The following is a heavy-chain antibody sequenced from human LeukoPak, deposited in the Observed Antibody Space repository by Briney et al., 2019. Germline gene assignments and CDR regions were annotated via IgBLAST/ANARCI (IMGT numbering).Heavy chain of an antibody. J-gene: IGHJ3*02. D-gene: IGHD4-23*01. Sequence: SETLSLTCTVSGGPISSSSYYWGWIRQPPGKGLEWIGSIYYSGSTYYNPSLKSRVTISVDTSKNQFSLKLSSVTAADTAVYYCARLLDYGGNSVAFDIWGQGTMVTVSS. V-gene: IGHV4-39*01. CDR2: IYYSGST. CDR1: GGPISSSSYY. CDR3: ARLLDYGGNSVAFDI.